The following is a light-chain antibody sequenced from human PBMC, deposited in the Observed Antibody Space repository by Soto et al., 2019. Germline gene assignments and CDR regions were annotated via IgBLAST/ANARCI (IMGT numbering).Light chain of an antibody. Sequence: EIVMTQSPATLSVSLGESVTLSCRASRSVDTNIAWYQQKPGQAPRLLVYGAFTRATDIPARFSGSGSGTEFTLTICSLQSEASAVYYCQQYNDWPPIFTFGQGTKVDLK. CDR2: GAF. J-gene: IGKJ3*01. CDR3: QQYNDWPPIFT. CDR1: RSVDTN. V-gene: IGKV3D-15*01.